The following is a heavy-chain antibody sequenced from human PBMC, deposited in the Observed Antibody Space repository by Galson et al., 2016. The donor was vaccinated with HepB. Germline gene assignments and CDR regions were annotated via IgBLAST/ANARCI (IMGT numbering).Heavy chain of an antibody. V-gene: IGHV3-21*01. CDR1: GFTFNTYS. J-gene: IGHJ2*01. D-gene: IGHD3-16*01. CDR3: ARNYDRRDERRYWYFDL. CDR2: ISSSSSYI. Sequence: SLRLSCAASGFTFNTYSMNWVRQAPGKGLEWVSSISSSSSYIYYADSVKGRFTISRDNAKNSLYLQMNSLRAENTDVYYCARNYDRRDERRYWYFDLWGRGTLVTVSS.